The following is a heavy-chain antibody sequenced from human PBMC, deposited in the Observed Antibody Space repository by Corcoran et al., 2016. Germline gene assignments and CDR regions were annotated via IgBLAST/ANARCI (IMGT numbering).Heavy chain of an antibody. Sequence: QVQLQESGPGLVKPSETLSLTCTVSGGSISSYYWSWIQQPPGKGLEWIGYIYYSGSTNYNPSLKSRVTISVDTSKNQFSLKLTSVTAWDTAVYYWARCTFRDTAMVTEYNWFDPWGQGTLVTVSA. CDR3: ARCTFRDTAMVTEYNWFDP. J-gene: IGHJ5*02. CDR1: GGSISSYY. D-gene: IGHD5-18*01. V-gene: IGHV4-59*01. CDR2: IYYSGST.